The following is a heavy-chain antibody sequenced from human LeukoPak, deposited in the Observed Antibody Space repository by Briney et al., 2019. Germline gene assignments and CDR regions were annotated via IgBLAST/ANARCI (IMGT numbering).Heavy chain of an antibody. D-gene: IGHD6-6*01. CDR2: ISGSAGNT. J-gene: IGHJ6*02. CDR3: AKDGSSSNYYYGMDV. Sequence: GGSLRLSCAASGFTFSSYAMNWVRQAPGKGLEWVSTISGSAGNTYCGDSVKGRFTISRDNSKNMLFLQMNSLRAADTAVYYCAKDGSSSNYYYGMDVWGQGTTVTVSS. CDR1: GFTFSSYA. V-gene: IGHV3-23*01.